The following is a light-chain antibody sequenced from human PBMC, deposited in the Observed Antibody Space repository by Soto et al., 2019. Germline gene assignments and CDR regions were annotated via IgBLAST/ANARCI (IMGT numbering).Light chain of an antibody. CDR1: QSISTY. CDR2: AAS. Sequence: DIHMTQSPSSLSASVGDRFTITCRASQSISTYLNWYQQKPGKAPNLLIFAASTLQSGVPSRFSGSGSGTDFTLTIRSLQPEDFETYYCQQSYTAPLTFGGGTKVDIK. CDR3: QQSYTAPLT. V-gene: IGKV1-39*01. J-gene: IGKJ4*01.